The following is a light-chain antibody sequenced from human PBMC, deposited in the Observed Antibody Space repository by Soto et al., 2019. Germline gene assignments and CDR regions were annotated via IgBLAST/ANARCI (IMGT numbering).Light chain of an antibody. V-gene: IGKV3-20*01. CDR1: QSVSSY. CDR2: DAS. Sequence: EIVLTQSPATLSLSPGERATLSCRASQSVSSYLAWYQQKPGQAPRLLIYDASNRATGIPARFSGSGSGTDFTLTISRLEPEDFAVYYCQQYGSSLPFTFGPGTKVDI. CDR3: QQYGSSLPFT. J-gene: IGKJ3*01.